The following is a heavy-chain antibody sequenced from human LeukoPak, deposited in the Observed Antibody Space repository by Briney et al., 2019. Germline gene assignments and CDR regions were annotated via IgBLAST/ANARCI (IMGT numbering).Heavy chain of an antibody. CDR2: INPGDSDT. CDR3: ARHASYYGSGSYYLDF. D-gene: IGHD3-10*01. Sequence: GESLKISCKGSGYSFTSYWIGWVRQMPGKGLEWMGIINPGDSDTRYSPSFQGQVTISVDTSISTAFLYWSSLKASDTAMYYCARHASYYGSGSYYLDFRGQGTLVTVSS. V-gene: IGHV5-51*01. CDR1: GYSFTSYW. J-gene: IGHJ4*02.